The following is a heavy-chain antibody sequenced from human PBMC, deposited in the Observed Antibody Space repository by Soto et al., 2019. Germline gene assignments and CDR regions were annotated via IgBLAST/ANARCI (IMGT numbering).Heavy chain of an antibody. CDR2: IYYSGST. D-gene: IGHD2-2*01. Sequence: PSETLSLTCTVSGGSISSGGYYWSWIRQHPGKGLEWIGYIYYSGSTYYNPSLKSRVTISVDTSKNQFSLKLSSVTAADTAVYYCARGGGNQDIVVVPAAMVRFDPWGQGTLVTVS. V-gene: IGHV4-31*03. J-gene: IGHJ5*02. CDR3: ARGGGNQDIVVVPAAMVRFDP. CDR1: GGSISSGGYY.